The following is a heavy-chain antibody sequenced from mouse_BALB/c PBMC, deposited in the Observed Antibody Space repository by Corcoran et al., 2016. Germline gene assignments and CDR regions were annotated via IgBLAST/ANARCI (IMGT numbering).Heavy chain of an antibody. Sequence: QIQLVQSGPELKKPGETVKISCKASGYTFTNYGMNWVKQAPGKGLKWMGWINTYTGEPTYADDFKGRFAFSLETSASTAYLQINNLKNEDMATYFCARRLVTTVVATEGFAYWGQGTLVTVSA. CDR1: GYTFTNYG. CDR2: INTYTGEP. V-gene: IGHV9-1*02. CDR3: ARRLVTTVVATEGFAY. D-gene: IGHD1-1*01. J-gene: IGHJ3*01.